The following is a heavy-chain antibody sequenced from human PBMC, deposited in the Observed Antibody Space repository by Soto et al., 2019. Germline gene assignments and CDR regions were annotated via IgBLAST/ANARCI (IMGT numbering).Heavy chain of an antibody. V-gene: IGHV3-21*01. Sequence: PGXSQSLSCSASGFHFRSYSMNWVRQDPGKGLEWVSSISSSSSYIYYADSVKGRFTISRDNAKNSLYLQMNSLRAEDTAVYYVARDTGSSSSKLYGMDGWGQGTTVTVS. D-gene: IGHD6-6*01. J-gene: IGHJ6*02. CDR3: ARDTGSSSSKLYGMDG. CDR1: GFHFRSYS. CDR2: ISSSSSYI.